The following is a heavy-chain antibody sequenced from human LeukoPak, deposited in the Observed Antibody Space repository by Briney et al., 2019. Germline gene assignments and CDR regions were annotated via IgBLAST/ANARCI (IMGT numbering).Heavy chain of an antibody. J-gene: IGHJ4*02. D-gene: IGHD2-21*01. V-gene: IGHV3-23*01. Sequence: GGSLRLSCAASGFTFTNYAMSWVRQTPGKGLEWVSAISAISGSGETTYYADSVKGRFTISRDNSKSSLCLQMNSLRAEDTAVYYCAKFFGVIISTYPYDYWGQGTLVTVSS. CDR3: AKFFGVIISTYPYDY. CDR2: ISAISGSGETT. CDR1: GFTFTNYA.